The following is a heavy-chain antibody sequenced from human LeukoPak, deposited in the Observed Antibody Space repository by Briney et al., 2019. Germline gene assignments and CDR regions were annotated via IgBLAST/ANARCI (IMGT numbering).Heavy chain of an antibody. D-gene: IGHD1-14*01. V-gene: IGHV1-8*02. CDR1: GGTFSSYA. CDR3: ARTTPSHSNWYFDL. CDR2: MNPNSGNT. Sequence: ASVKVSCKASGGTFSSYAINWVRQATGQGLEWMGWMNPNSGNTGYAQKFQGRVTMTRNTSISTAYMELSSLRSEDTAVYYCARTTPSHSNWYFDLWGRGTLVTVSS. J-gene: IGHJ2*01.